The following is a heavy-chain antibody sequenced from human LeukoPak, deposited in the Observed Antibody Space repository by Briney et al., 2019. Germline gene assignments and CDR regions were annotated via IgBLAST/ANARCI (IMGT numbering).Heavy chain of an antibody. Sequence: ASVKVSCKASGYTFTGYYMHWVRQAPGQGLEGMGWINPNSGGTNYAQKFQGRVTMTRDTSISTAYMELSRLRSDDTAVYYCARDRRELVAFDIWGQGTMVTVSS. D-gene: IGHD1-26*01. CDR2: INPNSGGT. V-gene: IGHV1-2*02. CDR3: ARDRRELVAFDI. J-gene: IGHJ3*02. CDR1: GYTFTGYY.